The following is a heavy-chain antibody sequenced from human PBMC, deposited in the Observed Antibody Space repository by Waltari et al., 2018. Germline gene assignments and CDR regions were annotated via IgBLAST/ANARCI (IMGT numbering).Heavy chain of an antibody. Sequence: EVQLVQSGAEVKQPGESLKISCKGSGYSFTSYWIGWVRQMPGKGLEWLGIIYPGDSDTRYSPSFQGQVTISADKSISTAYLQWSSLKASDTAMYYCARPAYCSGGSCPLDYWGQGTLVTVSS. D-gene: IGHD2-15*01. CDR3: ARPAYCSGGSCPLDY. CDR2: IYPGDSDT. J-gene: IGHJ4*02. V-gene: IGHV5-51*01. CDR1: GYSFTSYW.